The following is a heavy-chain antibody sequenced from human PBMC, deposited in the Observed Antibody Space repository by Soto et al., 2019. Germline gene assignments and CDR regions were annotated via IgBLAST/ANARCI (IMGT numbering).Heavy chain of an antibody. CDR3: ARVDTAMENYYYGMDV. D-gene: IGHD5-18*01. J-gene: IGHJ6*02. V-gene: IGHV1-46*01. CDR2: INPSGGST. CDR1: GYTFTSYY. Sequence: AASVKVSCKASGYTFTSYYMHWVRQAPGQGLEWMGIINPSGGSTSYAQKFQGRVTMTRDTSTSTVYMELSSLRSEDTAVYYCARVDTAMENYYYGMDVWGQGTTVTVSS.